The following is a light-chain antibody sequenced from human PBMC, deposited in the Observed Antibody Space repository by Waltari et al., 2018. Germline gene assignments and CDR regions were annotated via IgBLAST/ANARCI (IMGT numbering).Light chain of an antibody. CDR2: AAS. Sequence: DIQLTQSPSFLSASVGDRVTITCRASQGIKSYLAWYQQKPGKAPELLIYAASTLESGVPSRFSGSGSGTEFTLTISSLQPEDFATYYCQQLNSYPVTFGGGTKVEIK. CDR1: QGIKSY. V-gene: IGKV1-9*01. CDR3: QQLNSYPVT. J-gene: IGKJ4*01.